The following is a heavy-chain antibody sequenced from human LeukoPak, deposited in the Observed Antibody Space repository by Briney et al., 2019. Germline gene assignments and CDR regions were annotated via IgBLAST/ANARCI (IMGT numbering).Heavy chain of an antibody. CDR2: IYDSGST. J-gene: IGHJ4*02. Sequence: SETLFLTCTVSGGSISSGGYYWSWIRQPPVKGVEWIGYIYDSGSTYYNPSLKSRVTISVDRSKNQFSLKLSSVTAADTAVYYCARDKGPYYYDSSGYYYWDYWGQGTLVTVSS. CDR3: ARDKGPYYYDSSGYYYWDY. V-gene: IGHV4-30-2*01. D-gene: IGHD3-22*01. CDR1: GGSISSGGYY.